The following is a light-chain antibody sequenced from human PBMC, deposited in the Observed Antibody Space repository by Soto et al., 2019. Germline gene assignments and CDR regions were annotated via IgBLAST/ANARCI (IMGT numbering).Light chain of an antibody. CDR2: DAS. CDR3: QHYNSYSGT. J-gene: IGKJ1*01. Sequence: DIHMTQSPSSLSASVGDRVTITCRASQSLSYWLAWYQQKPGKAPKLLIFDASSLQSGVPSRFSGSGSGTEFTLTISSLQPDDFATYYCQHYNSYSGTFGQGTKVDIK. V-gene: IGKV1-5*01. CDR1: QSLSYW.